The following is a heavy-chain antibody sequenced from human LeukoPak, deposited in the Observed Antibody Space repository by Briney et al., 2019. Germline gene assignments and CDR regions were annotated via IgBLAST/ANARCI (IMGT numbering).Heavy chain of an antibody. J-gene: IGHJ4*02. CDR3: ACLGESTRYYFEY. CDR1: GFTFSSYW. V-gene: IGHV3-7*01. Sequence: GGSLSLSCAASGFTFSSYWMSWVRQSPGKGLEWVANIKQDGRKKYYLDPVKGRFTIPNDNARTALYLQMNSLRAEDTAVYYCACLGESTRYYFEYCGQRTLGTVSS. D-gene: IGHD2-2*01. CDR2: IKQDGRKK.